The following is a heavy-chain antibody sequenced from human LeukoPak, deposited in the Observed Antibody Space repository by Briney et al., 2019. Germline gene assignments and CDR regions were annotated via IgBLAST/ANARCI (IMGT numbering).Heavy chain of an antibody. CDR3: TRSGIYSSAWSDY. CDR2: IKQDGSEK. Sequence: GGSLRLSCAASGFTFSSYWMSWVRQAPGKGLEWVANIKQDGSEKYYVDSVKGRFTISRDNAKNAVFLQMNSLRDEDTAVYYCTRSGIYSSAWSDYWGQGTLISVSS. V-gene: IGHV3-7*01. J-gene: IGHJ4*02. CDR1: GFTFSSYW. D-gene: IGHD6-19*01.